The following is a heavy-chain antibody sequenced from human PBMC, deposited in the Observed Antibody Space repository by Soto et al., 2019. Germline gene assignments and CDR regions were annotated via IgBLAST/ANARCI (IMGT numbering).Heavy chain of an antibody. J-gene: IGHJ6*02. CDR3: AREWIAARLRGVYYYGMDV. CDR1: GFTVSSNY. V-gene: IGHV3-53*01. CDR2: IYSGGST. D-gene: IGHD6-6*01. Sequence: GGSLTLSCAASGFTVSSNYMSWVRQAPGKGLEWVSVIYSGGSTYYADSVKGRFTISRDNSKNTLYLQMNSLRAEDTAVYYCAREWIAARLRGVYYYGMDVWGQGTTVTVSS.